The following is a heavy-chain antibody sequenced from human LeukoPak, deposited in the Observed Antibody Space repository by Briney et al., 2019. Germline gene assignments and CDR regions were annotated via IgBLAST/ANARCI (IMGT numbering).Heavy chain of an antibody. CDR3: ARQPTVRRGAVASNFDY. J-gene: IGHJ4*02. CDR2: IYYNGIT. V-gene: IGHV4-39*01. CDR1: GGLITSTIHY. D-gene: IGHD6-19*01. Sequence: SEALSLTCSVSGGLITSTIHYWAWIRQPPGKGLEWIPSIYYNGITYYNASLESRVTMSVDTSRNQFSLRLNSVSAADTSVYYCARQPTVRRGAVASNFDYWGQGTLVTVSS.